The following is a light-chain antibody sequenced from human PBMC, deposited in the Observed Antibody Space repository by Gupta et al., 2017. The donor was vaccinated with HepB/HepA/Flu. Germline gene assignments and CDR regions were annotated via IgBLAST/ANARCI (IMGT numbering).Light chain of an antibody. CDR1: QSVLYSSNNKNY. Sequence: IVMTHSPDPLAVSLGERATINCKYSQSVLYSSNNKNYLAWYQQKPGQPPKLLIYWASTRESGVPDRFSGSGSGTDFTLTISSLQAEDVAVYYCQQYYNAPCSFGQGTKLEIK. CDR3: QQYYNAPCS. J-gene: IGKJ2*04. CDR2: WAS. V-gene: IGKV4-1*01.